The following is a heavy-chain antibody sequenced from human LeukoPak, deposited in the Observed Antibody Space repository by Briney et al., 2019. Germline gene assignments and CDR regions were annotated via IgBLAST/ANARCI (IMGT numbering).Heavy chain of an antibody. V-gene: IGHV3-23*01. CDR3: ARVPSGDLGH. Sequence: GGSLRLSCAASGFTFSSYAMSWARQAPGKGLEWVSAISGSGGSTYYADSVKGRFTISRDNAKNSLYLQMNSLRAEDTAVYYCARVPSGDLGHWGQGTLVTVSS. CDR2: ISGSGGST. J-gene: IGHJ4*02. D-gene: IGHD6-19*01. CDR1: GFTFSSYA.